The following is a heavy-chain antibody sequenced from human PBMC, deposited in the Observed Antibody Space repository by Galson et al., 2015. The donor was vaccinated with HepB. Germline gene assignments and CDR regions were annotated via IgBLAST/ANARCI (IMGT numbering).Heavy chain of an antibody. V-gene: IGHV1-2*02. CDR2: INPNSGDT. Sequence: SVTVSCKASGSSFTAYYLHWVRQAPGQGLEWMGWINPNSGDTCYAQMFQGRVTTTRDKSISTAYMELTSLRSDDTAVYYCARGLRTIFAVVTDVRDYYYRMDVWGQGTTVTGS. J-gene: IGHJ6*02. D-gene: IGHD3-3*01. CDR3: ARGLRTIFAVVTDVRDYYYRMDV. CDR1: GSSFTAYY.